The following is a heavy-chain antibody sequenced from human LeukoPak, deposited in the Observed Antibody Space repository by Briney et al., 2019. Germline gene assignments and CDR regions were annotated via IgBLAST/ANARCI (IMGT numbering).Heavy chain of an antibody. CDR2: IWSDGRTQ. CDR3: ARERSSGGDPYYFDY. CDR1: GFTFSNYG. V-gene: IGHV3-33*01. J-gene: IGHJ4*02. Sequence: GRSLRLSCAASGFTFSNYGMHWVRQAPGKGLEWVALIWSDGRTQDYADFVKGRFTISRDNSKNTLYLQMNSLRAEDTAVYYCARERSSGGDPYYFDYWGQGTLVTVSS. D-gene: IGHD2-21*02.